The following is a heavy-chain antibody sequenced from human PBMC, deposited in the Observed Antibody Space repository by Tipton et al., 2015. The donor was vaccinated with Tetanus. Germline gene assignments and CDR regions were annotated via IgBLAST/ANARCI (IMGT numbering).Heavy chain of an antibody. Sequence: SLRLSCAASGFTFSDYYMSWVRQAPGKGLEWVSSISWNSGSIGYADSVKGRFTVSRDNAENSLYLQMNSLRAEDTALYYCARGTGQCSHTTCYGLPEYFQHWGQGTLVTVSS. CDR1: GFTFSDYY. CDR3: ARGTGQCSHTTCYGLPEYFQH. V-gene: IGHV3-9*01. CDR2: ISWNSGSI. J-gene: IGHJ1*01. D-gene: IGHD2-2*01.